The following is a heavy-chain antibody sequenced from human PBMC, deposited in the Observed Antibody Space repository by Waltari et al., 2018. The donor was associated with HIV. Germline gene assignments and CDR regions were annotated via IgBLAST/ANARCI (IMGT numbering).Heavy chain of an antibody. CDR1: VGSIRSSEYY. CDR2: SYYSGST. J-gene: IGHJ2*01. Sequence: QLQLQESGTGLVQPSETLSLTCTVAVGSIRSSEYYCGWIRQSQRNGLDWIGSSYYSGSTYYNPSLKSRVTISVDTSKNQFSLKLSSVTAADTAVYYCARHLGFVVVTNIRGWYFDLWGRGTLVTVSS. CDR3: ARHLGFVVVTNIRGWYFDL. V-gene: IGHV4-39*01. D-gene: IGHD2-21*02.